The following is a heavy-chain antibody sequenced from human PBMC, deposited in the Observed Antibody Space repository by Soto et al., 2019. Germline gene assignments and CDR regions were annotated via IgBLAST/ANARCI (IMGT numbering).Heavy chain of an antibody. V-gene: IGHV3-30-3*01. Sequence: GGSLRLSCASSGFTFSTYALHLVRQAPGKGLEWVATVTPDGSNKYHADSVEGRFTISRYDSKNTLYLQLNSLRAEDTAVYYCGRITLKTSVDTFDFWGQGTMVTVSS. CDR2: VTPDGSNK. D-gene: IGHD3-22*01. J-gene: IGHJ3*01. CDR3: GRITLKTSVDTFDF. CDR1: GFTFSTYA.